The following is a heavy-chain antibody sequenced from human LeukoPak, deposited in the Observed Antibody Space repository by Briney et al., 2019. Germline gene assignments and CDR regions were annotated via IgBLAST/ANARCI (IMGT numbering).Heavy chain of an antibody. Sequence: GSLRLSCAASGFTFSDYYMTWIRQAPGKGLEWVSSISSDGGAMYYADSVKGRFTVSRDNARNSLYLQMNSLSAEDTAVYFCARAALLTGGGYHFDSWGQGTLVTVSS. D-gene: IGHD7-27*01. CDR3: ARAALLTGGGYHFDS. CDR1: GFTFSDYY. CDR2: ISSDGGAM. V-gene: IGHV3-11*01. J-gene: IGHJ4*02.